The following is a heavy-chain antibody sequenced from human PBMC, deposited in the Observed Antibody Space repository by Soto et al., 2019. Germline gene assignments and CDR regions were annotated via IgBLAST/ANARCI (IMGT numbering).Heavy chain of an antibody. V-gene: IGHV3-23*01. Sequence: EVQLLESGGGLVQPGGSLRLSCAASGFTFSSYAMRWVRQAPVKGLEWVSAISGSGGSTYYADSGKGRFTISRDNSKNTLYLQMTSLRAEDTAVYYCARRGSGGEYDYWGQGTVVTVSS. CDR1: GFTFSSYA. CDR2: ISGSGGST. J-gene: IGHJ4*02. D-gene: IGHD6-19*01. CDR3: ARRGSGGEYDY.